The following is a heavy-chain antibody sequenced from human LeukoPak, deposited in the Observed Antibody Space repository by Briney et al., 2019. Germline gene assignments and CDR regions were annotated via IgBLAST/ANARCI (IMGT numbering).Heavy chain of an antibody. J-gene: IGHJ4*02. CDR2: IHSGGNA. D-gene: IGHD3-22*01. CDR1: GDSINSGGYY. CDR3: ARDHYDSRGDYVVEY. V-gene: IGHV4-31*03. Sequence: SETLTPTCSISGDSINSGGYYWNWIRQPPGKGLEWLGYIHSGGNAYFNPSVEGRSSISLDKSQNQFFLRLTSVTAADTAVYFCARDHYDSRGDYVVEYWGQGTLVTVSS.